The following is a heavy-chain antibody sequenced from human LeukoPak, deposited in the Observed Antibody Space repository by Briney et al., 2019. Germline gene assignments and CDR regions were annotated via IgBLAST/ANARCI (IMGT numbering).Heavy chain of an antibody. V-gene: IGHV4-4*02. Sequence: EPSETLSLTCAVSGGSISSSNWWGWVRQPPGKGLEGGGEIYHSGSTNYNPSLKSRVTISVDKSKNQFSLKLSSVTAADTAVYYCARTIYCSSTSCYPGDAFDIWGQGTMVTVSS. J-gene: IGHJ3*02. D-gene: IGHD2-2*01. CDR3: ARTIYCSSTSCYPGDAFDI. CDR2: IYHSGST. CDR1: GGSISSSNW.